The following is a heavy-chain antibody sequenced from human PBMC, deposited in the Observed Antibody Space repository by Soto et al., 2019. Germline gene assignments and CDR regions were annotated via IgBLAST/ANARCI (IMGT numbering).Heavy chain of an antibody. V-gene: IGHV3-30*18. CDR3: AKDIAGAGDYYGMDV. J-gene: IGHJ6*02. CDR2: ISYDGSNK. D-gene: IGHD6-13*01. CDR1: GFTFSNYG. Sequence: QVQLVESGGGVVQPGRSLRLSCAASGFTFSNYGMHWVRQAPGKGLEWVAVISYDGSNKYYADAVKGRSTISRDNSKNTLFLQMNSLSSEDAAVYYCAKDIAGAGDYYGMDVWGQGTTVTVSS.